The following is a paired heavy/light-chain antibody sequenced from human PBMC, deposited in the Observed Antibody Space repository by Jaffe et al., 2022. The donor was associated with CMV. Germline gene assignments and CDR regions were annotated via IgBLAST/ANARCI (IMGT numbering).Light chain of an antibody. CDR3: QQYGSSPWT. J-gene: IGKJ1*01. Sequence: EIVLTQSPDTLSLSPGERATLSCRASQTVSSAFLAWFQHKPGQAPRVLIYGASKRATDIPDRFSGSGTGTDFTLTISRLEPEDCGVYFCQQYGSSPWTFGQGTKVEIK. V-gene: IGKV3-20*01. CDR1: QTVSSAF. CDR2: GAS.
Heavy chain of an antibody. V-gene: IGHV3-9*01. Sequence: EVHLVQSGGGLVQPGGSLRLSCAASGFNFDDYAMHWVRQAPGKGLEWVSGISRKSDNIAYADSVKGRFTISRDNAKKSLYLEMNGLRPEDTAFYYCAKDIYSNHDLLGYFDLWGRGTLVTVSS. CDR3: AKDIYSNHDLLGYFDL. CDR2: ISRKSDNI. J-gene: IGHJ2*01. CDR1: GFNFDDYA. D-gene: IGHD4-4*01.